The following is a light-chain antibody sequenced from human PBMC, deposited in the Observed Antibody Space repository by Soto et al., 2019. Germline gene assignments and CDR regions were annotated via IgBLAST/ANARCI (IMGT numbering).Light chain of an antibody. CDR3: SSYTSSSTLVV. CDR2: EVS. V-gene: IGLV2-14*01. J-gene: IGLJ2*01. Sequence: QSALTQPASVSGSPGQSITIPCTGTRSDVGGYNYVSWYQQHPGKAPKLMIYEVSNRPSGVSNRFSGSKSGNTASLTISGLQAEDEADYYCSSYTSSSTLVVFGGGTQLTVL. CDR1: RSDVGGYNY.